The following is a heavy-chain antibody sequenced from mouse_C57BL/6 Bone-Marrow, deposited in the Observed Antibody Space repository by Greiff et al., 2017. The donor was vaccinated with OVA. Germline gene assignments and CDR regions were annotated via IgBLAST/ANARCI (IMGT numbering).Heavy chain of an antibody. CDR2: LDPSDSYT. CDR3: ARPYYGSSSYYYAMDY. CDR1: GYTFTSYW. D-gene: IGHD1-1*01. Sequence: QVQLQQPGAELVKPGASVKLSCKASGYTFTSYWMQWVKQRPGQGLEWIGELDPSDSYTNYNQKFKGKATLTVDTSSSTAYLQLSSLTSEDSAVYYCARPYYGSSSYYYAMDYWGQGTSVTVSS. V-gene: IGHV1-50*01. J-gene: IGHJ4*01.